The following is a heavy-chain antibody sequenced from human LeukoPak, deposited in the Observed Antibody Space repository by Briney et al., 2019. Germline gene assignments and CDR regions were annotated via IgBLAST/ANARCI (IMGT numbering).Heavy chain of an antibody. V-gene: IGHV3-30*18. D-gene: IGHD3-10*01. J-gene: IGHJ6*04. Sequence: RPGRSLRLSCAASGFTFSSYGMHWARQAPGRGLEWVAVISYDGRNKYYADSVKGRLTISRDNSKNTLYLQINSLRAEDTLVNYCAKGGGSGNLKYYYYGMDVWGKGTTVTVSS. CDR2: ISYDGRNK. CDR3: AKGGGSGNLKYYYYGMDV. CDR1: GFTFSSYG.